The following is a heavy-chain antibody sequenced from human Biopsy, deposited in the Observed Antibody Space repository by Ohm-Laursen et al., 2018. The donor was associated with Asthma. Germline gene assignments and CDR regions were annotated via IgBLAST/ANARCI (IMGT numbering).Heavy chain of an antibody. D-gene: IGHD2-2*01. V-gene: IGHV1-69*01. CDR2: SNSVFGTT. J-gene: IGHJ4*02. CDR3: ARKAGSCISRTCYSLDF. Sequence: SSVKVPCKSLGGTFNTYVIGWVRQAPGQGLEWMGGSNSVFGTTIYPQKFQDRVTITADDSTSTVYMELSSLRSEDTAVYYCARKAGSCISRTCYSLDFWGQGTLVTVSS. CDR1: GGTFNTYV.